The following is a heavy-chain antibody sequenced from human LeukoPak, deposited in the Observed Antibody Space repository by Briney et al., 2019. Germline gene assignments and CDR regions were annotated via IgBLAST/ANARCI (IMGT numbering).Heavy chain of an antibody. J-gene: IGHJ6*04. CDR1: GFPLSSYG. CDR2: ISYDGSNK. V-gene: IGHV3-30*03. D-gene: IGHD2-15*01. Sequence: PGRSLRLSCAASGFPLSSYGMHWVRQAPGKGLEWVAVISYDGSNKYYADSVKGRFTISRDNSKNTLYLQMNSLRAEDTAVYYCATTRRGYCSGGSCYSYYYYGMDVWGKGTTVTVSS. CDR3: ATTRRGYCSGGSCYSYYYYGMDV.